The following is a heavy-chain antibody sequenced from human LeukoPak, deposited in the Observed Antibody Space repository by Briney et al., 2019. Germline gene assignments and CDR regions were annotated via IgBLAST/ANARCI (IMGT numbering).Heavy chain of an antibody. CDR2: IYYSGST. Sequence: SETLSLTCTVSGGSISSGGYYWSWIRQHPGKGLEWIGHIYYSGSTYYNPSLKSRVTISVDTSKNQFSLKLSSVTAADTAVYYCARDGGSQTNYYYYGMDVWGKGTTVTVSS. CDR1: GGSISSGGYY. D-gene: IGHD2-15*01. CDR3: ARDGGSQTNYYYYGMDV. V-gene: IGHV4-31*03. J-gene: IGHJ6*04.